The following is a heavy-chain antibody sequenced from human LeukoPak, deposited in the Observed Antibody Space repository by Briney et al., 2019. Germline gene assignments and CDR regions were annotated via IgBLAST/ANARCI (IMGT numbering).Heavy chain of an antibody. CDR3: ATKVPRYYDSSGYWGELDY. J-gene: IGHJ4*02. CDR1: GYTLTELS. Sequence: GASVTVSCKVSGYTLTELSMHWVRQAPGKGFEWMGGFDPEDGETIYAQKFQGRVTTTEDTSTDTAYMELSSLRSEDTAVYYCATKVPRYYDSSGYWGELDYWGQGTLVTVSS. V-gene: IGHV1-24*01. D-gene: IGHD3-22*01. CDR2: FDPEDGET.